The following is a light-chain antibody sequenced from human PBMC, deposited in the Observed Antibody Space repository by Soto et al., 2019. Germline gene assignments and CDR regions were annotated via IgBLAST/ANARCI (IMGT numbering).Light chain of an antibody. CDR1: SSDIGAYNY. Sequence: QSALTQPASVSGSPGQSITISCTGTSSDIGAYNYVSWYQHHPGKAPKLMIHDVSNRPSGVSNRFSGSKSGNTASLTISGLQAEDEADYYCSSYTSSSTPYVFGTGTKVTVL. J-gene: IGLJ1*01. CDR2: DVS. CDR3: SSYTSSSTPYV. V-gene: IGLV2-14*03.